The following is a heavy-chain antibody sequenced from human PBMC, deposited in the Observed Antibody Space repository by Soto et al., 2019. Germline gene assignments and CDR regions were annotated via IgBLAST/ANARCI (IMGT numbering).Heavy chain of an antibody. CDR3: AKVHGSGSYYITGYFXY. J-gene: IGHJ4*02. CDR2: ISGSGGST. Sequence: GGSLRLSCAASGFTFSSYAMSWVRQAPGKGLEWVSAISGSGGSTYYADSVKGRFTISRDNSKNTLYLQMNSLRAEDTAVYYCAKVHGSGSYYITGYFXYWGQGTLVTVSS. V-gene: IGHV3-23*01. D-gene: IGHD3-10*01. CDR1: GFTFSSYA.